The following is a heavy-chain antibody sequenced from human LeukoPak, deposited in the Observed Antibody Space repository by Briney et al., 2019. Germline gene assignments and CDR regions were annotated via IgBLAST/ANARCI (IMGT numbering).Heavy chain of an antibody. CDR1: GYTFTSYA. Sequence: ASVKVSCKASGYTFTSYAMHWVRQAPGQGLEWMGWVSAYNGNTNYAQKLQGRVTMTTDTSTSTAYMELRSLRSDDTAVYYCVRERDSSGYWSFDYWGQGTLVTVSS. CDR3: VRERDSSGYWSFDY. V-gene: IGHV1-18*01. J-gene: IGHJ4*02. CDR2: VSAYNGNT. D-gene: IGHD3-22*01.